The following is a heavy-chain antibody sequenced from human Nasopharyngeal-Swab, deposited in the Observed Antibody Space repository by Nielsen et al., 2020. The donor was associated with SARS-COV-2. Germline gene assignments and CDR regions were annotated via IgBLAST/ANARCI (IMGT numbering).Heavy chain of an antibody. J-gene: IGHJ3*02. D-gene: IGHD3-10*01. CDR1: GFSFNNYG. CDR2: ISYEGSKK. V-gene: IGHV3-30*18. CDR3: AKANVIFWFGQFKNDGFDI. Sequence: GEYLKISCTASGFSFNNYGMQWVRQAPGKGLEWVAVISYEGSKKKYAESVEGRFTISRDFSKNTLYLQMNSLRPEDTAMYYCAKANVIFWFGQFKNDGFDIWGQGTMVVVSS.